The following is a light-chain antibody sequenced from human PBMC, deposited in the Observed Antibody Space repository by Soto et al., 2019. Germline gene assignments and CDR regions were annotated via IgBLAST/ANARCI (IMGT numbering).Light chain of an antibody. CDR3: QQYNNWPRT. V-gene: IGKV3-15*01. Sequence: ELVMTQSPSTLSVSPGERATLSCRASQSINNNLAWYQQRPGQAPRLLVYGASTRPTGIPARFSGSGSGTDFTFTISSLQSEDFAVYYCQQYNNWPRTFGQGTKVDIK. CDR2: GAS. J-gene: IGKJ1*01. CDR1: QSINNN.